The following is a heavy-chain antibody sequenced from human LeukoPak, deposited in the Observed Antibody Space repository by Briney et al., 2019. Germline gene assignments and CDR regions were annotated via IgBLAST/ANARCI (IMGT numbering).Heavy chain of an antibody. CDR1: GFTFSSYS. CDR3: ARITDPGGMDV. J-gene: IGHJ6*02. CDR2: ISSSSGYI. D-gene: IGHD2-21*01. Sequence: GGSLRLSCAASGFTFSSYSMNWVRQAPGKGLEWVSSISSSSGYIYYADSVKGRFTISRDNAKNSLYLQMNSLRAEDTAVYYCARITDPGGMDVWGQGTTVTVSS. V-gene: IGHV3-21*01.